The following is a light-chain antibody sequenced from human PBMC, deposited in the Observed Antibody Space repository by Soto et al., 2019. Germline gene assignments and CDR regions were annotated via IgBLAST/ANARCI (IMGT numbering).Light chain of an antibody. CDR3: QKYNSAPIT. J-gene: IGKJ4*01. V-gene: IGKV1-27*01. CDR2: ATS. Sequence: DVQMTQSPSSLSAFVGDRVTITCRASQGIAPYLAWFQQKPGKVPKLLLYATSTLQSGVPSRFSGSGSGTDFTLTINRLLPEDVGTYYCQKYNSAPITFRGGTKVEIK. CDR1: QGIAPY.